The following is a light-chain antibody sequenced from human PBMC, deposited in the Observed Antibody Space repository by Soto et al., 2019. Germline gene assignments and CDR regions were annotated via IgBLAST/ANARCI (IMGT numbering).Light chain of an antibody. CDR2: TAS. CDR1: ENINKF. Sequence: DIQMTQSPSTLSASIGDTVTITCRASENINKFLAWYQQRPGKAPKLLMYTASSLERGVPARFSGSASGTEFTLTIRSVQSDDFAIYHCQQYNTYPWTFGQGIRVDLK. J-gene: IGKJ1*01. CDR3: QQYNTYPWT. V-gene: IGKV1-5*03.